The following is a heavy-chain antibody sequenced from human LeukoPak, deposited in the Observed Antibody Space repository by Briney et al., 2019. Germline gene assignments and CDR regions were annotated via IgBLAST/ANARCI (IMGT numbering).Heavy chain of an antibody. CDR3: ARFFGQSMVASDPYGMDV. Sequence: SETLSLTCTVSGFSMDTIYYQWGWIRQPPGRGLEWIGTISYTGKTYYNPSLKSRVTMSVDTSKNQFSLWLSSATATDTSVYYCARFFGQSMVASDPYGMDVWGQGTTVTVSS. V-gene: IGHV4-39*01. J-gene: IGHJ6*02. CDR1: GFSMDTIYYQ. CDR2: ISYTGKT. D-gene: IGHD6-19*01.